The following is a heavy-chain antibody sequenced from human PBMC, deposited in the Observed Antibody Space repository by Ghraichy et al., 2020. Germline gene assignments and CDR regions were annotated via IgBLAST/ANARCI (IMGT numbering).Heavy chain of an antibody. CDR1: GFIFGDYA. Sequence: GGSLRLSCAASGFIFGDYAMHWVRQVPGKGLEWVSGIGWNSGSIGYADSVKGRFTISRDNAKNSLYLQMTSLRAEDTALYYCVKDYDSSGYCADYWGQGTLVTVSS. CDR3: VKDYDSSGYCADY. D-gene: IGHD3-22*01. J-gene: IGHJ4*02. V-gene: IGHV3-9*01. CDR2: IGWNSGSI.